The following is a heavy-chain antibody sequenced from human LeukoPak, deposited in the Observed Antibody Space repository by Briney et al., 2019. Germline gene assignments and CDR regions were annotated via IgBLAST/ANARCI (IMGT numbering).Heavy chain of an antibody. Sequence: GESLKISCKTSGYSFTNYWIAWVRQMPGKGLEYMGIIYPRDSYIRYNPSFRGQVTISADKSISTAYLQWTSLKASDTAMYFCARPPHTSSWYFFDFWGQGTLVTVSS. CDR1: GYSFTNYW. D-gene: IGHD6-13*01. CDR3: ARPPHTSSWYFFDF. CDR2: IYPRDSYI. J-gene: IGHJ4*02. V-gene: IGHV5-51*01.